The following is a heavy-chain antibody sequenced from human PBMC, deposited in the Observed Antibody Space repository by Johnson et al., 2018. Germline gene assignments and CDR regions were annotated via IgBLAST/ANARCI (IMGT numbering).Heavy chain of an antibody. CDR3: ARDQDCSSTSCLGMDV. CDR1: GFTFSSYG. V-gene: IGHV3-33*01. D-gene: IGHD2-2*01. CDR2: IWYDGSNK. Sequence: QVQLVQSGGGVVQPGRSLRLSCAASGFTFSSYGMHWVRQAPGKGLEWVAVIWYDGSNKYYADSVTGRFTISSDNSTNTLYLQMNSLRAEDTAVYYCARDQDCSSTSCLGMDVWGQGTTVTVSS. J-gene: IGHJ6*02.